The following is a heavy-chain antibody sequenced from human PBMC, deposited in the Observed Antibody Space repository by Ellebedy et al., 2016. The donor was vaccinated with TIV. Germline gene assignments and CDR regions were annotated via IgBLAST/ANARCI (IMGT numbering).Heavy chain of an antibody. V-gene: IGHV1-69*13. D-gene: IGHD3-10*01. CDR1: GGTFSSYA. CDR3: ARGMVRGVISNNWFDP. CDR2: IIPIFGTA. J-gene: IGHJ5*02. Sequence: ASVKVSCKASGGTFSSYAISWVRQAPGQGLEWMGGIIPIFGTANYAQKFQGRVTITADESTSTAYMELSSLRSEDTAVYYCARGMVRGVISNNWFDPWGQGTLVTISS.